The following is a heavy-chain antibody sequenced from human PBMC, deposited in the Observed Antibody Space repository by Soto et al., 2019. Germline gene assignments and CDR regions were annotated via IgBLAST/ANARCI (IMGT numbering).Heavy chain of an antibody. CDR2: IYYSGRT. CDR1: GGSISSADYY. J-gene: IGHJ5*02. V-gene: IGHV4-30-4*01. Sequence: SETLSLTCTVSGGSISSADYYWSWIRQPPGKGLEWIGYIYYSGRTYYNPSFKSRVTISVDMSKSQFSLNLTSVTAADTAVYYCARVERMILVAFDPWGQGTLVTVSS. D-gene: IGHD3-22*01. CDR3: ARVERMILVAFDP.